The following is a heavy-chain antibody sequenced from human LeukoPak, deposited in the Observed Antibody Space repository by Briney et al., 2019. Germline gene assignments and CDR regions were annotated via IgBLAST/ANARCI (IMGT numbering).Heavy chain of an antibody. D-gene: IGHD1-26*01. J-gene: IGHJ6*02. Sequence: GGSLRLSCAASGSAFSRTWIHWARQAPGKGLVWVSHIDNDAGTTTYADSVRGRFTISRDNAKNTVSLQMNSLRAEDTAVYYCASDGAYALAVWGQGTTVTVSS. CDR2: IDNDAGTT. V-gene: IGHV3-74*01. CDR3: ASDGAYALAV. CDR1: GSAFSRTW.